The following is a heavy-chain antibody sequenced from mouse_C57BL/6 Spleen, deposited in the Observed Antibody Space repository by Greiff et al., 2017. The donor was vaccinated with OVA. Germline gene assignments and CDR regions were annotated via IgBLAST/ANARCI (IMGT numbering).Heavy chain of an antibody. CDR3: ARNLLNWDGSY. CDR2: IDPSDSYT. J-gene: IGHJ2*01. Sequence: QVQLQQPGAELVKPGASVKLSCKASGYTFTSYWMQWVKQRPGQGLEWIGEIDPSDSYTNYNQKFKGKATLTVDTSSSTAYMQLSSLTSEDSAVYDCARNLLNWDGSYWGQGTTLTVSS. CDR1: GYTFTSYW. V-gene: IGHV1-50*01. D-gene: IGHD4-1*01.